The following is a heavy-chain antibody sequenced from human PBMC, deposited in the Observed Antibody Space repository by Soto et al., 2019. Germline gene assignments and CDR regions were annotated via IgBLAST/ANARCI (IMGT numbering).Heavy chain of an antibody. CDR1: GFTFSSYW. V-gene: IGHV4-4*02. CDR2: LHHGGYT. J-gene: IGHJ4*02. Sequence: LRLSCAASGFTFSSYWMSWVRQSPGGGLEWIGELHHGGYTNYNPSLESRVTFSVDVSKNQFFLKLSSVTAADTAVYYCTKNSAYALDYWGQGTLVTVSS. CDR3: TKNSAYALDY. D-gene: IGHD5-12*01.